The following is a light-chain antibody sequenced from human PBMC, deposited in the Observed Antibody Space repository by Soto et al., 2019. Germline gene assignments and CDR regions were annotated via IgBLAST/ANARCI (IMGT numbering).Light chain of an antibody. CDR2: WAS. J-gene: IGKJ4*01. V-gene: IGKV4-1*01. CDR3: QQYYSTPVT. CDR1: QSILFSSNNKNY. Sequence: DIVMTQSPDSLAVSLGERATINCKSSQSILFSSNNKNYLTWYQQKPGQPPKPLIYWASTRESGVPDRCSGSGSATDFTLTISSLQAEDVAVYYCQQYYSTPVTFGGGTKVEIK.